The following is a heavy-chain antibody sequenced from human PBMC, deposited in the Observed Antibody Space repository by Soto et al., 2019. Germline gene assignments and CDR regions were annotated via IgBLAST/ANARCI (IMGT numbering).Heavy chain of an antibody. CDR3: ARGVRGYCSGGSCYPYAFDI. J-gene: IGHJ3*02. D-gene: IGHD2-15*01. CDR2: INPNSGGT. Sequence: ASVKVSCKASGYTFTGYYMHWVRQAPGQGLEWMGWINPNSGGTNYAQKFQGWVTMTRDTSISTAYMELSRLRSDDTAVYYCARGVRGYCSGGSCYPYAFDIWGQGTMVTVSS. CDR1: GYTFTGYY. V-gene: IGHV1-2*04.